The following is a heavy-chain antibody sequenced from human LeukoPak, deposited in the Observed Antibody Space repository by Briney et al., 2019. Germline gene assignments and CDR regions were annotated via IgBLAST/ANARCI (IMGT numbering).Heavy chain of an antibody. J-gene: IGHJ4*02. V-gene: IGHV1-18*01. CDR3: ARVADCSSTSCYSADLDY. Sequence: ASVKVSCKASGYTFTSYGISWVRQAPGQGLEWMGWISAYNGNTNYAQKLQGRVTMTTDTSTSTAYMELRSLRSDDTAVYYCARVADCSSTSCYSADLDYWGQGTLVTVSS. CDR1: GYTFTSYG. D-gene: IGHD2-2*02. CDR2: ISAYNGNT.